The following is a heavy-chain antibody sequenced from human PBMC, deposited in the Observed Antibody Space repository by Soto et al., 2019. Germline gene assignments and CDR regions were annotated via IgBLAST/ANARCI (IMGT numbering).Heavy chain of an antibody. CDR3: ARGGNYDFWSGYHTGGFDP. Sequence: SETLSLTCAVYGGSFSGYYWSWIRQPPGKGLEWIGEINHSGSTNYNPSLKSRVTISVDTSKNQFSLKLSSVTAADTAVYYCARGGNYDFWSGYHTGGFDPWGQGTLVTV. V-gene: IGHV4-34*01. J-gene: IGHJ5*02. CDR2: INHSGST. D-gene: IGHD3-3*01. CDR1: GGSFSGYY.